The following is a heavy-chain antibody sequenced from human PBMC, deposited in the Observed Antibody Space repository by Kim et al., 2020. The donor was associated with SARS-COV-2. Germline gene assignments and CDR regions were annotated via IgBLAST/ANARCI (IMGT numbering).Heavy chain of an antibody. V-gene: IGHV4-39*07. Sequence: SETLSLTCTVSGGSISSSSYYWGWIRQPPGKGLEWIGSIYYSGSTYYNPSLKSRVTISVDTSKNQFSLKLSSVTAADTAVYYCARDSGSYFDYWFDPWGQGTLVTVSS. CDR3: ARDSGSYFDYWFDP. CDR2: IYYSGST. J-gene: IGHJ5*02. CDR1: GGSISSSSYY. D-gene: IGHD1-26*01.